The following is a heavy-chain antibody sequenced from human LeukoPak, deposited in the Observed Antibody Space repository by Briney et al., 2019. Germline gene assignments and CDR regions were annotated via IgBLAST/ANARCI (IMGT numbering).Heavy chain of an antibody. V-gene: IGHV4-30-4*01. CDR2: IYYSGIT. CDR3: ARERRGMTQLDY. CDR1: GGSISSGDYY. J-gene: IGHJ4*02. Sequence: SQTLSLTCTVSGGSISSGDYYWSWIRQPPGKGLEWIGYIYYSGITYYNPSLKSRVTMSVDTSKNQFSLKLRSVTAADTAVYYCARERRGMTQLDYWGQGTLVTVSS.